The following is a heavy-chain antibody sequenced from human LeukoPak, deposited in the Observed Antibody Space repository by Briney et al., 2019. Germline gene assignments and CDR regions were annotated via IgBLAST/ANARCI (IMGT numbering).Heavy chain of an antibody. CDR2: IYHSGST. V-gene: IGHV4-30-2*01. J-gene: IGHJ2*01. D-gene: IGHD6-19*01. CDR1: GGSISSGGYY. Sequence: SQTLSLTCTVSGGSISSGGYYWSWIRQPPGKGLEWIGYIYHSGSTYYNPSLKSRVTISVDRSKNQFSLKLSSVTAADTAVYHCARDLLGGSSGWYWNFDLWGRGTLVIVSS. CDR3: ARDLLGGSSGWYWNFDL.